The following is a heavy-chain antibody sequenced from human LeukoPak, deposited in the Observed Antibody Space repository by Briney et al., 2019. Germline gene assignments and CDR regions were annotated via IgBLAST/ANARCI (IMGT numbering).Heavy chain of an antibody. CDR2: ISFDGSNK. Sequence: GGSLRLSCAASGFTFSSYGMHWVRQAPGKGLEWVALISFDGSNKYYADCVKGRFTIARDNSKNSVYLQMNRQRAGDTAVYYCAKGRFSIAVADSTTKNWFDPWGQGTLVTVSS. V-gene: IGHV3-30*18. D-gene: IGHD6-19*01. CDR3: AKGRFSIAVADSTTKNWFDP. J-gene: IGHJ5*02. CDR1: GFTFSSYG.